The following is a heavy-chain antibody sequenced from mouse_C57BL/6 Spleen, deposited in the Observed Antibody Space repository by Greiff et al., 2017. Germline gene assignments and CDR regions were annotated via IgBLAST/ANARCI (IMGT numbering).Heavy chain of an antibody. D-gene: IGHD1-1*01. CDR2: IYPGDGDT. CDR1: GYAFSSSW. J-gene: IGHJ4*01. V-gene: IGHV1-82*01. CDR3: ARSGGSGAMDY. Sequence: VQLQQSGPELVKPGASVKISCKASGYAFSSSWMNWVKQRPGKGLEWIGRIYPGDGDTNYNGKFKGKATLTADKSSSTAYMQLSSLTSADSAVYFCARSGGSGAMDYWGQGTSVTVSS.